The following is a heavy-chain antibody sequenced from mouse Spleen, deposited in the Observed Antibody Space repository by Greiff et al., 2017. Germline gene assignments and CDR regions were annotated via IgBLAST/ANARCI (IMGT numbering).Heavy chain of an antibody. CDR1: GFTFSSYA. D-gene: IGHD4-1*01. J-gene: IGHJ2*01. CDR2: INSNGAYT. V-gene: IGHV5-6-2*01. Sequence: EVQGVESGGGLVKPGGSLKLSCAASGFTFSSYAMSWVRQTPEKRLEWVAAINSNGAYTYYPDTVKDRFTISRDNAKNTLYLQMSSLRSEDTAFYYCARHTGLDYWGQGTTLTVSS. CDR3: ARHTGLDY.